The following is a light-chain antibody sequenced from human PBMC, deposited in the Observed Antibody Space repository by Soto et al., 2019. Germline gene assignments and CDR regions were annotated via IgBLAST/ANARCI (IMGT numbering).Light chain of an antibody. CDR1: QNIGNK. J-gene: IGKJ4*01. V-gene: IGKV3-15*01. CDR2: GAS. Sequence: EIVLTQSPGTLSLSPGARATLSCRASQNIGNKVGWYQQKPGQAPRLLIYGASTRATGIPVRFSGSGSGTEFTLTITSLQSEDSAVYYCQEYNYWHPITFGGGTKVDIK. CDR3: QEYNYWHPIT.